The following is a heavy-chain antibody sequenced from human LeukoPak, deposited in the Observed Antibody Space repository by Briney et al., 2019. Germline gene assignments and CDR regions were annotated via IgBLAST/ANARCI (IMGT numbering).Heavy chain of an antibody. CDR3: AKLVGATTGIDY. Sequence: GGSLRLSCAASGFSFSSYSMNWVRQAPGKGLVWVSRINADGSSTRYADSVKGRFTISRDNAKNTLYLQMNSLSAEDTAVYYCAKLVGATTGIDYWGQGTLVTVSS. J-gene: IGHJ4*02. CDR1: GFSFSSYS. CDR2: INADGSST. V-gene: IGHV3-74*01. D-gene: IGHD1-26*01.